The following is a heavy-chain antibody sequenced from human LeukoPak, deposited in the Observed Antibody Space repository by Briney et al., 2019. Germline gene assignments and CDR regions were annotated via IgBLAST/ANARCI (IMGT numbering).Heavy chain of an antibody. CDR3: ARAPSEVGGYYPEYFRH. J-gene: IGHJ1*01. CDR2: IKSDGKT. Sequence: GGSLRLSCEASGFTFSRYWMHWVRQAPGKGLVWVSRIKSDGKTNYADSVKGRFTISRDNAKNTVSLQMDSLRAEDTGVYYCARAPSEVGGYYPEYFRHWGQGTLVTVSS. D-gene: IGHD3-22*01. CDR1: GFTFSRYW. V-gene: IGHV3-74*01.